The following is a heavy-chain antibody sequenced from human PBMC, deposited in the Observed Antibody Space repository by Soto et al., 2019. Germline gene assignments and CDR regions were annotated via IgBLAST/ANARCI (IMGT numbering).Heavy chain of an antibody. CDR2: IKTNIDGGRI. J-gene: IGHJ6*02. CDR3: TTNSVTNFYYYGMEV. V-gene: IGHV3-15*01. CDR1: GFTFSNGW. Sequence: EVQLVESGGGLVKPGGSLRLSCEGSGFTFSNGWMTWVRQAPGKGLEWVGRIKTNIDGGRIDYAAPVKGRFTISRDDSKNTLYLLMNILKTEDTAVYYCTTNSVTNFYYYGMEVWGLGTTVTVSS.